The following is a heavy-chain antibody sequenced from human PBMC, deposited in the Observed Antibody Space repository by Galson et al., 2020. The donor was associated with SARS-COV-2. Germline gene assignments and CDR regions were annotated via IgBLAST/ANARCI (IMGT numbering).Heavy chain of an antibody. CDR3: ARGDYDSSGYYFGPFQH. D-gene: IGHD3-22*01. V-gene: IGHV4-31*03. J-gene: IGHJ1*01. Sequence: ASETLSLTCTVSGGSISSGGYYWSWIRQHPGKGLEWIGYISYSGSTYYNPSLKSRVTISVDTSKNQFSLKLSSVTAADTAVYYCARGDYDSSGYYFGPFQHWGQGTLVTVSS. CDR2: ISYSGST. CDR1: GGSISSGGYY.